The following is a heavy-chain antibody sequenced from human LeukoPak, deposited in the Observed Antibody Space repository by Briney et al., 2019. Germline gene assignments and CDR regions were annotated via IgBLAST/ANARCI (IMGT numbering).Heavy chain of an antibody. D-gene: IGHD1-14*01. J-gene: IGHJ4*02. CDR1: GYTFTSYD. CDR3: ASLRWDAPESKTLLTTPKILHRLSL. V-gene: IGHV1-8*01. CDR2: MNPNSGNT. Sequence: GASVKVSCKASGYTFTSYDINWVRQATGQGLEWMGCMNPNSGNTGYAQKFQGRVTMTRNTSISTAYMELSSLRSEDTAVYYCASLRWDAPESKTLLTTPKILHRLSLWGQGTLVTVSS.